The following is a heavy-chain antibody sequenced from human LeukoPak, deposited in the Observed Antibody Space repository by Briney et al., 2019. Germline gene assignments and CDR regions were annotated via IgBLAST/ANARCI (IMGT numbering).Heavy chain of an antibody. V-gene: IGHV1-18*04. CDR3: ARDGWLRLGDDAFDI. J-gene: IGHJ3*02. Sequence: ASVKVSCKASGYTFTGYYMHWVRQAPGQGLEWMGWISAYNGNTNYAQKLQGRVTMTTDTSTSTAYMELRSLRSDDTAVYYCARDGWLRLGDDAFDIWGQGTMVTVSS. D-gene: IGHD5-12*01. CDR2: ISAYNGNT. CDR1: GYTFTGYY.